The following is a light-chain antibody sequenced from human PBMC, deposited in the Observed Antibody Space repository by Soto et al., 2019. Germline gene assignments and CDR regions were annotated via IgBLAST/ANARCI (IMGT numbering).Light chain of an antibody. V-gene: IGLV1-47*02. CDR2: TNS. J-gene: IGLJ2*01. CDR1: SSNIGSNY. Sequence: QSVLTQPPSASGTPGQRVTISCSGSSSNIGSNYVYWYQQLPGTAPKLLIYTNSQRPSGVPDRFSGSKSGTSASLAISGLQSEDEADYYCAAWDDSLRGPVFGGGTKVTVL. CDR3: AAWDDSLRGPV.